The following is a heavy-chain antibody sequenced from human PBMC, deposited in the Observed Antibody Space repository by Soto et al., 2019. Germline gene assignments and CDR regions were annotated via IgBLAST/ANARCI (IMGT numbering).Heavy chain of an antibody. D-gene: IGHD5-18*01. CDR2: IYTVGSST. V-gene: IGHV3-74*01. Sequence: EVQLVESGGGLVQPGGSLRLSCAASGFTFSSYWMHWVRQAPGKGLVWVSRIYTVGSSTSYVDSVKGRFTISRDNAKNTQYLQMNSLRAEDTAVYYCARHGYNYGFDYWGQGTLVTVSS. CDR3: ARHGYNYGFDY. J-gene: IGHJ4*02. CDR1: GFTFSSYW.